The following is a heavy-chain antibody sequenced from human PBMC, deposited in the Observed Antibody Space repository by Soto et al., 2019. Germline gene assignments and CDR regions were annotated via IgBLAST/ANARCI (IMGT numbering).Heavy chain of an antibody. CDR1: GFTFSNYA. CDR3: ATSTYCSSTNCYDAFDI. J-gene: IGHJ3*02. V-gene: IGHV3-64*01. CDR2: ISSNGGGT. Sequence: PGGSLRLSCAASGFTFSNYAIHWVRQAPGKGLECVSAISSNGGGTYYANSVKGRFTISRDNSKNTLFLQMGGLRAEDMAVYYCATSTYCSSTNCYDAFDIWGQGTMVTLSS. D-gene: IGHD2-2*01.